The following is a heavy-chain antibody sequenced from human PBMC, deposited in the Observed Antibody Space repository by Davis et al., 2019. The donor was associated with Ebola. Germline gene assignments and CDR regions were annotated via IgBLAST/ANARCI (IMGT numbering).Heavy chain of an antibody. CDR1: GYTFTGYY. CDR2: INPNSGGT. V-gene: IGHV1-2*04. J-gene: IGHJ6*02. CDR3: ARDRVVGATSTGMLLDYYYSYVMDV. Sequence: ASVKVSCKASGYTFTGYYMHWVRQAPGQGLEWMGWINPNSGGTNYAQKFQGWVTMTRDTSISTAYMELSRLRSDDTAVYYCARDRVVGATSTGMLLDYYYSYVMDVWAQGTTVTVSS. D-gene: IGHD1-26*01.